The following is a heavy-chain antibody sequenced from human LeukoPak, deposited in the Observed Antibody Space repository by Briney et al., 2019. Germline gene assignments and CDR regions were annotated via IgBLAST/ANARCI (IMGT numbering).Heavy chain of an antibody. CDR1: GFAFSSYS. V-gene: IGHV3-21*01. CDR3: ARDLAAAAY. J-gene: IGHJ4*02. D-gene: IGHD6-13*01. Sequence: PGGSLRLSCAASGFAFSSYSMNWVRQSPGKGREWVSSITSSGGNIYYADSVKGRFTISRDNAKNSLFLQMNSLRAEDTAVYYCARDLAAAAYWGQGTLVTVSS. CDR2: ITSSGGNI.